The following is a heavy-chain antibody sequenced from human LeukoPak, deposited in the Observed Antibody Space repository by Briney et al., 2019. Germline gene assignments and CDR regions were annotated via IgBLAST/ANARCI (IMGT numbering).Heavy chain of an antibody. CDR1: GYTFTNYD. D-gene: IGHD3-10*01. Sequence: ASVKVSCKASGYTFTNYDINLVRQATGQGLEWMGLMNPNSGNTGYAQKFQGRVTMTRNTSISTAYMELSSLRSEDTAVYYCARAILWFGDDVWGKGTTVTISS. CDR2: MNPNSGNT. J-gene: IGHJ6*04. V-gene: IGHV1-8*01. CDR3: ARAILWFGDDV.